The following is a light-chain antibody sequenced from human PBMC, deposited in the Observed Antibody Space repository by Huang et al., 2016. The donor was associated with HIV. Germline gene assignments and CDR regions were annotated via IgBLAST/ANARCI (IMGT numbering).Light chain of an antibody. V-gene: IGKV1-27*01. J-gene: IGKJ4*01. CDR1: QGISNY. Sequence: DIQMTQSPSSLSASVGDRVTITCRASQGISNYYAWYQQHPGKLPKLLIYAASTLQSGVPSRFSGSGSETYFTLTISSLQPEDVATYYCQKYNSAPPTFGGGTKVEIK. CDR2: AAS. CDR3: QKYNSAPPT.